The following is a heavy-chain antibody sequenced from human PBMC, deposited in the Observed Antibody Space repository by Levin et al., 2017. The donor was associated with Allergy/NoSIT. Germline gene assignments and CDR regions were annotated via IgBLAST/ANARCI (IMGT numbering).Heavy chain of an antibody. Sequence: RTGGSLRLSCAASGFTFSSYAMSWVRQAPGKGLEWVSAISGSGGSTYYADSVKGRFTISRDNSKNTLYLQMNSLRAEDTAVYYCASTRGITGTTRYFDYWGQGTLVTVSS. D-gene: IGHD1-7*01. CDR1: GFTFSSYA. CDR3: ASTRGITGTTRYFDY. J-gene: IGHJ4*02. CDR2: ISGSGGST. V-gene: IGHV3-23*01.